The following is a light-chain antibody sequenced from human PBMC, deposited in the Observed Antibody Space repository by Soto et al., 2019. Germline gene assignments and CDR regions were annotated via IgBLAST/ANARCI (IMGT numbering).Light chain of an antibody. V-gene: IGKV1-39*01. J-gene: IGKJ4*01. Sequence: DIQMNQSPASLSAYVGDRVTITCRASQSISSYLNWYQQKPGKAPKLLIYAASSLQSGVPSRFSGSGSGTDFTLTISSLQPEDFATYYCQQSYSTLPFGGGTKVDI. CDR1: QSISSY. CDR3: QQSYSTLP. CDR2: AAS.